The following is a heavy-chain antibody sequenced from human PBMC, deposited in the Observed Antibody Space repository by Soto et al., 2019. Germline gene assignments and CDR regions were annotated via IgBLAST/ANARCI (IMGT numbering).Heavy chain of an antibody. J-gene: IGHJ6*02. CDR2: IYPGDSDT. D-gene: IGHD2-2*01. CDR1: GYSFTSYW. Sequence: PGESLKISCKGSGYSFTSYWIGWVRQMPGKGLEWMGIIYPGDSDTRYSPSFQGQVTISADKSISTAYLQWSSLKASDTAMYYCARQYCSSTSCPAYGMEVWGQGTTVTAP. V-gene: IGHV5-51*01. CDR3: ARQYCSSTSCPAYGMEV.